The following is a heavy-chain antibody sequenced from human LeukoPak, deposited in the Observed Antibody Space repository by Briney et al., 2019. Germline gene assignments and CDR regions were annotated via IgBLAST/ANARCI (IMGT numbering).Heavy chain of an antibody. CDR1: GYTLTELS. J-gene: IGHJ5*02. CDR3: ARGYCSGGSCYNWFDP. V-gene: IGHV1-24*01. CDR2: FDPEDGET. Sequence: ASVKVSCKVSGYTLTELSMHWVRQAPGKGLEWMGGFDPEDGETIYAQKFQGRVTITRNTSISTAYMELSSLRSEDTAVYYCARGYCSGGSCYNWFDPWGQGTLVTVSS. D-gene: IGHD2-15*01.